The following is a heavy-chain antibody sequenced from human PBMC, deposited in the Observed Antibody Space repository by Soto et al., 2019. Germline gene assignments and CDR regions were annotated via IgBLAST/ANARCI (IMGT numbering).Heavy chain of an antibody. CDR2: IIPILGIA. Sequence: QVQLVQSGAEVKKPGSSVKVSCKASGGTFSSYTISWVRQAPGQGLEWMGRIIPILGIANYAQKFQGRVTITADKSTSTAYMELRSLRSEDTAVYYCTRDGIAAAPYYYYYMDVWGKGTTVTVSS. CDR3: TRDGIAAAPYYYYYMDV. CDR1: GGTFSSYT. V-gene: IGHV1-69*08. J-gene: IGHJ6*03. D-gene: IGHD6-13*01.